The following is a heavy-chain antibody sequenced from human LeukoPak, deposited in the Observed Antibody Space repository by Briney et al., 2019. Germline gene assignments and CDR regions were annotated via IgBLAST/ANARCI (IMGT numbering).Heavy chain of an antibody. CDR2: IYYSGST. D-gene: IGHD3-10*01. Sequence: SETLSLTCTVSGGSISSYYWSWIRQPPGKGLEWIGYIYYSGSTNYNPSLKSRFTISVDTSKNQFSLKLSSVTAADTAVYYCARLVVRGVMSYFDYWGQGTLVTVSS. CDR1: GGSISSYY. CDR3: ARLVVRGVMSYFDY. J-gene: IGHJ4*02. V-gene: IGHV4-59*08.